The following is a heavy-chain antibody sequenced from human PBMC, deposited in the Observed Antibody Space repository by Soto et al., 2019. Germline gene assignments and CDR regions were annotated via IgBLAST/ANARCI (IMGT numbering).Heavy chain of an antibody. D-gene: IGHD3-22*01. V-gene: IGHV1-24*01. Sequence: ASVKVSCKFSGYTLTEVSMHSVRQAPGKGLEWMGGFDPEDGETIYAQKFQGRVTMTEDTSTDTAYMELSSLRSEDTAVYYCATGLASGFDYWGQGTLVTVSS. CDR1: GYTLTEVS. CDR3: ATGLASGFDY. J-gene: IGHJ4*02. CDR2: FDPEDGET.